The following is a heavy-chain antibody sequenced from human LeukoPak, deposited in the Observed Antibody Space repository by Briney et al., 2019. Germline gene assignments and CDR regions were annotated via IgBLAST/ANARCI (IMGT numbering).Heavy chain of an antibody. Sequence: GGSLRLSCAASGFTFSNYGMHWVRQAPGKGLDWVAVIWYDGSNKYYADSVKGRFTISRDNSKNTLYLQMNSLRAEDTAVYYCARVPDSSGYFYEIGYYYGMDVWGQGATVTVSS. J-gene: IGHJ6*02. CDR1: GFTFSNYG. V-gene: IGHV3-33*01. CDR2: IWYDGSNK. D-gene: IGHD3-22*01. CDR3: ARVPDSSGYFYEIGYYYGMDV.